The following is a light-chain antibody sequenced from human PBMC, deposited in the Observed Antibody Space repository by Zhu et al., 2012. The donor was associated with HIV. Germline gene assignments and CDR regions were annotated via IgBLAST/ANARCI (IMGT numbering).Light chain of an antibody. CDR2: GAF. J-gene: IGKJ4*01. CDR3: QQYSDWPLT. V-gene: IGKV3-15*01. Sequence: EIVMTQSPATLSVFPGERITLSCRASHSVSSTLAWYQQKPGQAPRLLIYGAFTRATGIPARFSGRGSGTEFTLTISSLQSEDFAVYYCQQYSDWPLTFGGGTKVGIK. CDR1: HSVSST.